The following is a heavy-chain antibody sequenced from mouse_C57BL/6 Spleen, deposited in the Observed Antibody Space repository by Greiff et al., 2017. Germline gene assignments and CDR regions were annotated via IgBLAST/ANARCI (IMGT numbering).Heavy chain of an antibody. CDR3: GRPPCGPMDY. J-gene: IGHJ4*01. V-gene: IGHV10-1*01. CDR1: GFSFNTYA. CDR2: IGSKSNNYAT. Sequence: EVQLVESGGGLVQPKGSLKLSCAASGFSFNTYAMNWVRQAPGKGLEWVARIGSKSNNYATSYADSVKDRFTISRDDSESMLYLQMNNLKTDDTTMYYCGRPPCGPMDYWGQGTSVTVSS.